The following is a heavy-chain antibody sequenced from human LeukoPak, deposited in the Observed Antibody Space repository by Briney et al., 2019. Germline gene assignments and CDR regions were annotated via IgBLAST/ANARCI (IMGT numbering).Heavy chain of an antibody. CDR3: AGEKAQSSGYQTHFDY. Sequence: ASVKVSCKASGYTFTNYYMRWVRQAPGQGLEWMGIINPSGGSTSYAQKFQGRVTMTRDTSTSTVYMELSSLRSEDTAVYYCAGEKAQSSGYQTHFDYWDQGTLVTVSS. V-gene: IGHV1-46*01. J-gene: IGHJ4*02. CDR1: GYTFTNYY. CDR2: INPSGGST. D-gene: IGHD3-22*01.